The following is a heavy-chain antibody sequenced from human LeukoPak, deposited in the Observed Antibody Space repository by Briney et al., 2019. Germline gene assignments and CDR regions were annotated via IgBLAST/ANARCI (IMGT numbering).Heavy chain of an antibody. J-gene: IGHJ4*02. Sequence: PSETLSLTCTVSGGSISSYYWSWIRQPPGKGLEWIGEINHSGSTNYNPSLKSRVTISVDKSKNQFSLKLSSVTAADTAVHYCARRDSSGYYFKDMDYWGQGTLVTVSS. D-gene: IGHD3-22*01. CDR2: INHSGST. CDR3: ARRDSSGYYFKDMDY. CDR1: GGSISSYY. V-gene: IGHV4-34*01.